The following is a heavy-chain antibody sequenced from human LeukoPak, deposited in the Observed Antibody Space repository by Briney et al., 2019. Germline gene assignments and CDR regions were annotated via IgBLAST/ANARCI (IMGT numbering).Heavy chain of an antibody. CDR1: GGTFSSYA. Sequence: SVKVSCKASGGTFSSYAISWVRQAPGQGLEWIGGIIPIFGTANYAQKFQGRVTITADESTSTAYMELSSLRSEDTAVYYCARGDLEMATIGYNWFDPWGQGTLVTVSS. CDR3: ARGDLEMATIGYNWFDP. J-gene: IGHJ5*02. CDR2: IIPIFGTA. D-gene: IGHD5-24*01. V-gene: IGHV1-69*13.